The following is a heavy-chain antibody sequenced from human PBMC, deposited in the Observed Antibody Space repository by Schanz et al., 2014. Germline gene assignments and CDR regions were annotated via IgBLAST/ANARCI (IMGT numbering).Heavy chain of an antibody. CDR1: GGFISSINW. D-gene: IGHD1-20*01. CDR3: ARDERDITRSLFVF. V-gene: IGHV4-4*02. J-gene: IGHJ4*02. Sequence: QVQLQESGPGLVKPSGTLSLTCAVSGGFISSINWWSWVRQSPGTGLEGIGEINNSGSTNYNPSLKSRVPISLDKSKSQFSLTLNAVTAADTAVYYCARDERDITRSLFVFWGQGTLVTVSS. CDR2: INNSGST.